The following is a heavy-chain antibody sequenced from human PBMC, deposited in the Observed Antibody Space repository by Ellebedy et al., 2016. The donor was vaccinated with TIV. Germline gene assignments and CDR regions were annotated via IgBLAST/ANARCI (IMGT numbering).Heavy chain of an antibody. D-gene: IGHD7-27*01. CDR1: GYSFIAHY. Sequence: AASVKVSCKASGYSFIAHYMHWVRQAPGQRLEWMGWINAGNGNTKYSQKFQGRVTITRDTSASTAYMELSSLRSEDTAVYYCARAPNWGPTFDYWGQGTLVTVSS. J-gene: IGHJ4*02. CDR3: ARAPNWGPTFDY. V-gene: IGHV1-3*01. CDR2: INAGNGNT.